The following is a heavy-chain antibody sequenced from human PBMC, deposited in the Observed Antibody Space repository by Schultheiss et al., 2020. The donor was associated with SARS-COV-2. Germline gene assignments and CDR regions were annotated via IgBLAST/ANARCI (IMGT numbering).Heavy chain of an antibody. CDR3: ARNWYFDL. Sequence: GGSLRLSCTASGFTFGDYAMSWFRQAPGKGLEWVGFIRSKAYGGTTEYAASVKGRFTISRDDSKNTLYLQMNSLRAEDTAVYYCARNWYFDLWGRGTLVTVSS. CDR2: IRSKAYGGTT. CDR1: GFTFGDYA. J-gene: IGHJ2*01. V-gene: IGHV3-49*03.